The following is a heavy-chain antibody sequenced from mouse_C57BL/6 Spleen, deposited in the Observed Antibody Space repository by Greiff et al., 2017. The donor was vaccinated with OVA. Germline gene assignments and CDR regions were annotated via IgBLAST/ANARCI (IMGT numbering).Heavy chain of an antibody. D-gene: IGHD1-1*01. V-gene: IGHV1-22*01. CDR2: INPNNGGT. J-gene: IGHJ1*03. CDR1: GYTFTDYN. Sequence: EVQLQQSGPELVKPGASVKMSCKASGYTFTDYNMHWVKQSHGKSLEWIGYINPNNGGTSYNQKFKGKATLTVNKSSSTASMALRSLTSEESAVYYCARGVYYGSSYPYWYFDVWGTGTTVTVSS. CDR3: ARGVYYGSSYPYWYFDV.